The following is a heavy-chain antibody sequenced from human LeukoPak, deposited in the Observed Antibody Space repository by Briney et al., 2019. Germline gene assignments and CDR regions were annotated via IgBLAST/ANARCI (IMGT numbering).Heavy chain of an antibody. V-gene: IGHV3-7*04. CDR1: GSTFSSYW. J-gene: IGHJ4*02. D-gene: IGHD5-18*01. CDR2: INQDGSEK. Sequence: QTGGSLRLSCAASGSTFSSYWMSWVRQAPGKGLEWVANINQDGSEKYYVDSVKGRFTISRDNTKNSLYLQMNSLRVEDTAVYHCARLRGYSYGFDYWGQGTLVTVSS. CDR3: ARLRGYSYGFDY.